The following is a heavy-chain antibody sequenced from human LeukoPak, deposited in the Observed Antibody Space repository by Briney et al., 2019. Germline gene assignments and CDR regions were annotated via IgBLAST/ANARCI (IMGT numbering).Heavy chain of an antibody. CDR2: ISSSSSYT. Sequence: GGSLRLSCAASGFTFSDYYVSWIRQAPGKGLEWVSYISSSSSYTNYADSVKGRFTISRDNAKNSLYLQMNSLRAEDTAVYYCARDRVCSGGSCYSGFDYWGQGTLVTVSS. D-gene: IGHD2-15*01. CDR3: ARDRVCSGGSCYSGFDY. V-gene: IGHV3-11*06. CDR1: GFTFSDYY. J-gene: IGHJ4*02.